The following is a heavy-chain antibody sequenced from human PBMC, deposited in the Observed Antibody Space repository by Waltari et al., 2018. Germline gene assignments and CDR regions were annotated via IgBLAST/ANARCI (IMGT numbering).Heavy chain of an antibody. V-gene: IGHV1-2*06. CDR1: GSTFTGYY. J-gene: IGHJ6*02. CDR3: ARGGGSGSYYDYYYYGMDV. Sequence: QVQLVQSGAEVKKPGASVKVSCKASGSTFTGYYMHWVRQAPGQGLEWMGRINPNSGGTNYAQKFQGRVTMTRDTSISTAYMELSRLRSDDTAVYYCARGGGSGSYYDYYYYGMDVWGQGTTVTVSS. D-gene: IGHD3-10*01. CDR2: INPNSGGT.